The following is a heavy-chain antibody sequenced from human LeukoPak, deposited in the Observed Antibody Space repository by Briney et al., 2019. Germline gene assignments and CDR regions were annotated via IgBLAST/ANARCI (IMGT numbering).Heavy chain of an antibody. Sequence: SETLSLTCTVSGGSISSSSYYWGWIRQPPGKGLEWIGSIYYSGSTYYNPSLKSRVTISVDTSKNQFSLRLNSVTAADTAVYFCARLRLSGGSFSVGWFDPWGQGIQVTVSS. CDR1: GGSISSSSYY. V-gene: IGHV4-39*07. CDR3: ARLRLSGGSFSVGWFDP. J-gene: IGHJ5*02. D-gene: IGHD1-26*01. CDR2: IYYSGST.